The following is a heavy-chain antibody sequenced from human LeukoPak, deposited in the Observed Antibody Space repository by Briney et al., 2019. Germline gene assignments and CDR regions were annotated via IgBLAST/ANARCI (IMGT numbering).Heavy chain of an antibody. Sequence: GASVKVSRTASGYTFARYGINWVRQAPGQALGWMGWISVYITDTQYAQKFQGRVTMTTDTCTSTAYMELRSLRSDDTAVYYCAKDRRAGYGVNDGGYRYGLDVWGQGTTVTVSS. D-gene: IGHD4-23*01. V-gene: IGHV1-18*01. CDR3: AKDRRAGYGVNDGGYRYGLDV. CDR1: GYTFARYG. CDR2: ISVYITDT. J-gene: IGHJ6*02.